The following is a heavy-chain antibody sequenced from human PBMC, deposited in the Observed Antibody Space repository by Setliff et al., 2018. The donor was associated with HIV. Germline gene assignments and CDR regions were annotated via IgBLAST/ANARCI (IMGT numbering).Heavy chain of an antibody. J-gene: IGHJ6*03. CDR2: IYYSGST. Sequence: SETLSLTCTVSGGSIYGSDYYWGWICQPPGKGLESIGSIYYSGSTYYKPSLKSRVTISVDTSKNQFSLKLSSVTAADTAVYYCARGARLLAGYSDRWDYYYMAVWGKGTTVTVSS. CDR1: GGSIYGSDYY. V-gene: IGHV4-39*01. CDR3: ARGARLLAGYSDRWDYYYMAV. D-gene: IGHD6-13*01.